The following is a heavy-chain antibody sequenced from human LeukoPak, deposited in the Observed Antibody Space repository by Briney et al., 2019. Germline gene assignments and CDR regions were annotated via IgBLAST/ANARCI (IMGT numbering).Heavy chain of an antibody. CDR3: ARGPSTIFGVVIIRGYFDY. CDR1: GGSFSGYY. D-gene: IGHD3-3*01. Sequence: SETLSLTCAVYGGSFSGYYWSWIRQPPGKGLEWIGEINHSGSTNYNPSLKSRVTISVDTSKNQFSLKLSSVTAADTAVYYCARGPSTIFGVVIIRGYFDYWGQGTLVTVSS. J-gene: IGHJ4*02. CDR2: INHSGST. V-gene: IGHV4-34*01.